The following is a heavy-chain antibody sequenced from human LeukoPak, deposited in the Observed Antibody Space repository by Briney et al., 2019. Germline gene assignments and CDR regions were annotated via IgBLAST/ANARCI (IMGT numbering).Heavy chain of an antibody. CDR3: ARFFWSGYYYYYYMDV. J-gene: IGHJ6*03. Sequence: GASVKVSCKASGYTFTSYAISWVRQAPAQGLEWMGWSGAYHGNTNYAQKLQGRVTMTTDTSTSTAYMELRSLRSDDTAVYYCARFFWSGYYYYYYMDVWGKGTTVTVSS. V-gene: IGHV1-18*01. D-gene: IGHD3-3*01. CDR2: SGAYHGNT. CDR1: GYTFTSYA.